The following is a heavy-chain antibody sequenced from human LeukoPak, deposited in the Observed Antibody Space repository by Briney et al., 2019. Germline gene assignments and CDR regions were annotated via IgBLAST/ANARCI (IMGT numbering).Heavy chain of an antibody. J-gene: IGHJ4*02. V-gene: IGHV3-23*01. CDR1: GFTFSHYA. CDR3: ARNSAYNWQYFFDN. CDR2: ISGGGGPT. Sequence: GGSLRPSCAASGFTFSHYAMSWVRQAPGKGLDWVSAISGGGGPTYYADSVKGRFTISRDNSKNTLYLQMNSLGAEDAAVYFCARNSAYNWQYFFDNWGQGTLVTVSS. D-gene: IGHD1-1*01.